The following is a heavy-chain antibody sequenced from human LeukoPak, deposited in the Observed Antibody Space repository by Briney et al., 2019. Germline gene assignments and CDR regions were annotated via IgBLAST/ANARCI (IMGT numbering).Heavy chain of an antibody. J-gene: IGHJ4*02. CDR1: GYTFTGYY. D-gene: IGHD3-22*01. V-gene: IGHV1-2*02. CDR2: INPNSGGT. Sequence: ASVKVSCKASGYTFTGYYMHWVRQAPGQGLEWMGWINPNSGGTNYAQKFQGRVTMTRDTSTSTAYMELSRLRSDDTAVYYCARGQRGWDDSSGYCYVGYGYWGQGTLVTVSS. CDR3: ARGQRGWDDSSGYCYVGYGY.